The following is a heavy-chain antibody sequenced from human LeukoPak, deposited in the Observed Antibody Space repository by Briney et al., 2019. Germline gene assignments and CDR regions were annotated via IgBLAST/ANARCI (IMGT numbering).Heavy chain of an antibody. D-gene: IGHD6-13*01. Sequence: GGSLRLSCAASGFTFDDYAMHWVRHAPGKGLEWVSGISWNSGSIGYADSVKGRFTISRDNAKNSLYLQMNSLRAEDTAVYYCANHHIAAAGRRWFDPWGQGTLVTVSS. V-gene: IGHV3-9*01. CDR1: GFTFDDYA. CDR2: ISWNSGSI. J-gene: IGHJ5*02. CDR3: ANHHIAAAGRRWFDP.